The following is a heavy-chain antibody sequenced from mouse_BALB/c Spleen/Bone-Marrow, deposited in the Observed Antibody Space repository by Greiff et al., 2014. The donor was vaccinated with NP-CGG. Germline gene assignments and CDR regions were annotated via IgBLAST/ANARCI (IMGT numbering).Heavy chain of an antibody. CDR2: IAPGSGST. J-gene: IGHJ2*01. D-gene: IGHD1-1*01. Sequence: DLVKPGASVKLSCKASGYTFTSYWINWIKQRPGQGLEWIGRIAPGSGSTYYNEMFKGKATLTVDKSSSTAYIQLSSLSSEDYAVYFCARFPVYYGSSFYYFDYWGQGTTLTVSS. CDR1: GYTFTSYW. V-gene: IGHV1S41*01. CDR3: ARFPVYYGSSFYYFDY.